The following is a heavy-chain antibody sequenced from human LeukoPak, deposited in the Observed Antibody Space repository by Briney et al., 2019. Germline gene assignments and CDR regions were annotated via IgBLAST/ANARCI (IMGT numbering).Heavy chain of an antibody. J-gene: IGHJ4*02. CDR3: ASSNSGSYYVDFDY. CDR2: ISYDGSNK. CDR1: GFTFSSYA. Sequence: GGSLRLSCAASGFTFSSYAMHWVRQAPGKGLEWVAVISYDGSNKYYADSVKGRFTISRDNSKNTLYLQMNSLGAEDTAVYYCASSNSGSYYVDFDYWGQGTLVTVSS. D-gene: IGHD1-26*01. V-gene: IGHV3-30*04.